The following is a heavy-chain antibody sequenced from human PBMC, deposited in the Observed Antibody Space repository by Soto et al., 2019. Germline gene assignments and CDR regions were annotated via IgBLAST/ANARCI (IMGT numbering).Heavy chain of an antibody. CDR2: IYYSGST. V-gene: IGHV4-59*01. CDR1: GGSISSYY. CDR3: ARVSVDYDFWSGYQRPFCFDY. D-gene: IGHD3-3*01. J-gene: IGHJ4*02. Sequence: PSETLSLTCTVSGGSISSYYWSWIRQPPGKGLEWIGYIYYSGSTNYNPSLKSRVTISVDTSKNQFSLKLSSVTAADTAVYYCARVSVDYDFWSGYQRPFCFDYWGQGTLVTVSS.